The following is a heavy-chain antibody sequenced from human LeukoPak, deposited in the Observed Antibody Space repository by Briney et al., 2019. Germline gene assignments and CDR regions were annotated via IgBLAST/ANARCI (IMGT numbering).Heavy chain of an antibody. CDR1: GFTFSSFA. CDR2: IFVGVDPT. J-gene: IGHJ4*02. Sequence: GGSLRLSCAASGFTFSSFAMTWVRQAPGKGLERVSAIFVGVDPTHNADPVRGRSTISRDNSKNTLHLQTKSLRAEDTAVYYCARRRVGYNILDYWGQGTLVTVSS. V-gene: IGHV3-23*01. D-gene: IGHD5-24*01. CDR3: ARRRVGYNILDY.